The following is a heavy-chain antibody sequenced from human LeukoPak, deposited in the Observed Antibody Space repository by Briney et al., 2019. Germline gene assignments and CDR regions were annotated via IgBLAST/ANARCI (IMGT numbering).Heavy chain of an antibody. CDR3: AREPPRVPAAIWGHYFDY. CDR1: GFTFSSYA. J-gene: IGHJ4*02. Sequence: PGGSLRLSCAASGFTFSSYAMSWVRQAPGKGLEWVSATSGSGGSTYYADSVKGRFTISRDNSKNTLYLQMNSLRAEDTAVYYCAREPPRVPAAIWGHYFDYWGQGTLVTVSS. V-gene: IGHV3-23*01. D-gene: IGHD2-2*01. CDR2: TSGSGGST.